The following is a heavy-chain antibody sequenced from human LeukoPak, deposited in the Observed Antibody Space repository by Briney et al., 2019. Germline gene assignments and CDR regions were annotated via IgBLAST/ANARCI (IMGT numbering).Heavy chain of an antibody. J-gene: IGHJ4*02. V-gene: IGHV3-33*08. D-gene: IGHD6-13*01. CDR2: IWYDGSNK. Sequence: GGSLRLSCAASGFTFSSYGMHWVRQAPGKGLEWVAVIWYDGSNKYYADSVKGRFTISRDNSKNTLYLQMNSLRVEDTAVYYCARDGSSSSWYNDYWGQGTLVIVSS. CDR1: GFTFSSYG. CDR3: ARDGSSSSWYNDY.